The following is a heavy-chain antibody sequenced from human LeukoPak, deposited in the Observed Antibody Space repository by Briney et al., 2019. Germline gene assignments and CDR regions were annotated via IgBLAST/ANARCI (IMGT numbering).Heavy chain of an antibody. V-gene: IGHV1-8*01. CDR1: GYTVTSYN. CDR3: ATSSYAFCRY. Sequence: ASVKVSCKAPGYTVTSYNINWVRQATGQGLEWMGWMNPSSGNTGYAQNFQGRLTMTRDTSTSTAYMELSSLTSEDTAVYYCATSSYAFCRYWGQGTLVTVSS. J-gene: IGHJ4*02. CDR2: MNPSSGNT. D-gene: IGHD3-3*02.